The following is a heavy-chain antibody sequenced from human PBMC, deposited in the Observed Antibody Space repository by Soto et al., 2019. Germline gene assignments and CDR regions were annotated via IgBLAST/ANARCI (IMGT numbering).Heavy chain of an antibody. CDR2: IGTGGDT. CDR3: AKNYYFDN. V-gene: IGHV3-23*01. J-gene: IGHJ4*02. Sequence: GGSLRLSCAASGFTFSNYAMNWGRQAPGKGLEWVSSIGTGGDTNYADSVKGRFTISRDNSGNTLYLQMNSLRAEDTALYYCAKNYYFDNWGQGTLVTVSS. CDR1: GFTFSNYA.